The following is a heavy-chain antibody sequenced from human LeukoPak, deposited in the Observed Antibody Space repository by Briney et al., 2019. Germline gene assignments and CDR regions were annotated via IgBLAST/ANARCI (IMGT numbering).Heavy chain of an antibody. J-gene: IGHJ6*02. V-gene: IGHV1-69*01. CDR1: GGTFSGYA. CDR3: ARGRPYCTNGVCHPAIQYYYGMDV. CDR2: IIPMFGTT. Sequence: SMKVSCKASGGTFSGYAISWVRQAPGQGLEWMGGIIPMFGTTNYAQKFQGRVTSIADESTSTAYMELSSLRSDDTAVYYCARGRPYCTNGVCHPAIQYYYGMDVWGQGTTVTVSS. D-gene: IGHD2-8*01.